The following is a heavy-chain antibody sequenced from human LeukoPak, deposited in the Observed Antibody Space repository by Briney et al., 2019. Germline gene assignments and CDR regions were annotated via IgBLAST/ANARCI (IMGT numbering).Heavy chain of an antibody. CDR1: GGTFSSYA. D-gene: IGHD5/OR15-5a*01. CDR3: ATSTFDNWFDP. CDR2: IIPIFGTA. J-gene: IGHJ5*02. V-gene: IGHV1-69*06. Sequence: SVKVSCKASGGTFSSYAISWVRQAPGQGLEWMGGIIPIFGTANYAQKFQGRVTITADKSTSTAYMELSSLRSEDTAVYYCATSTFDNWFDPWGQGTLVIVSS.